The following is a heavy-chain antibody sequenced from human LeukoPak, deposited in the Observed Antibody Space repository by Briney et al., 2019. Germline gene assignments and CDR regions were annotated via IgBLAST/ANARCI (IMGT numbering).Heavy chain of an antibody. CDR3: ARAGSEYYYDSKLGY. J-gene: IGHJ4*02. D-gene: IGHD3-22*01. CDR2: INSDGSST. CDR1: GFTFSTYW. V-gene: IGHV3-74*01. Sequence: GGSLRLSCAASGFTFSTYWMHWVRQAPGKGLVWVSRINSDGSSTIYADSVKGRFTISRDNAKNTLYLQMNSLRADDTAVYYCARAGSEYYYDSKLGYWGQGTLVTVSS.